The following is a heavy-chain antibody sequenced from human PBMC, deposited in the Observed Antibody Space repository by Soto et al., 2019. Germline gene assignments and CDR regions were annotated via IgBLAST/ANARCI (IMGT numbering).Heavy chain of an antibody. Sequence: EVQLVESGGGLVMPGGSLRLSCAASGFIFSNGWMNWVRQAPGKGLAWVGRIKSKTDGGSIDYAAPVKGRFTISRDDSKNTLYLQMNSLKTEDTAVYYSTTSGGSTGPPYWGQGTQVTVPS. V-gene: IGHV3-15*07. CDR2: IKSKTDGGSI. CDR1: GFIFSNGW. CDR3: TTSGGSTGPPY. D-gene: IGHD6-13*01. J-gene: IGHJ4*02.